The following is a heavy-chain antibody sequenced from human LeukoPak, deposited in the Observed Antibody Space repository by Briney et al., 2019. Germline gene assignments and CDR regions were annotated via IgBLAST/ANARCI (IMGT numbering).Heavy chain of an antibody. V-gene: IGHV3-21*01. J-gene: IGHJ4*02. CDR1: GFTFSSYR. CDR2: ISSSSSYI. D-gene: IGHD5-12*01. Sequence: KSGGSLRLSCAASGFTFSSYRMNWVRQAPGKGLEWVSSISSSSSYIYYADSVKGRFTISRDNAKNSLYLQMNSLRAEDTAVYYCARDSGRVSLGAFDYWGQGTLVTVSS. CDR3: ARDSGRVSLGAFDY.